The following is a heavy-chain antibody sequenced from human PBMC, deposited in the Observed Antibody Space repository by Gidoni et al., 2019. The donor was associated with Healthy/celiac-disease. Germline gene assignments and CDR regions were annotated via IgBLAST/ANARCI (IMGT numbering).Heavy chain of an antibody. V-gene: IGHV1-18*01. Sequence: QVQLVQSGAEVKKPGASVKVSCKASGSTFTSNGISWVRQAPGQGLEWMGWISAYNGNTNYAQKLQGRVTMTTDTSTSTAYMELRSLRSDDTAVYYCARDPGIAVAGRGSWFDPWGQETLVTVSS. CDR1: GSTFTSNG. CDR2: ISAYNGNT. CDR3: ARDPGIAVAGRGSWFDP. J-gene: IGHJ5*02. D-gene: IGHD6-19*01.